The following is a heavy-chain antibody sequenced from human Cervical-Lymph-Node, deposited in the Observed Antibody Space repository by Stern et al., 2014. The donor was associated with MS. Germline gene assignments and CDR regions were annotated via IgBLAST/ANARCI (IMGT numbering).Heavy chain of an antibody. J-gene: IGHJ4*02. CDR3: ARDPAGYYDNSRYFNV. CDR1: GFTFGDYN. D-gene: IGHD3-22*01. V-gene: IGHV3-69-1*01. Sequence: DVQLEESGGGLVKPGGSLRLSCAASGFTFGDYNMNWVRQAPGTGLEWVSSITSSGDVHYADSVKGRFTISRDNPKNSLYLHMNSLTAEDTAVYYCARDPAGYYDNSRYFNVWGQGTLVTVSS. CDR2: ITSSGDV.